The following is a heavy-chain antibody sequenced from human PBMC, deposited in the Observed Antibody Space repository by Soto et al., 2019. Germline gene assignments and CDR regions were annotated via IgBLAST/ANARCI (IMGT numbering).Heavy chain of an antibody. D-gene: IGHD3-3*01. CDR2: IYYSGST. CDR3: ARVFWSGPLYYYYGMDV. V-gene: IGHV4-59*01. J-gene: IGHJ6*02. Sequence: SETLSLTCTVSGGSISSYYWSWIRQPPGKGLEWIGYIYYSGSTNYNPSLKSRVTISVDTSKNQFSLKLSSVTAADTAVYYCARVFWSGPLYYYYGMDVWGQGTTVTVSS. CDR1: GGSISSYY.